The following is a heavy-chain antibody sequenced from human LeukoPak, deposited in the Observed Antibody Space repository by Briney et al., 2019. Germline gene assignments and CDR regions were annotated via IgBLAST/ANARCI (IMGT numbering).Heavy chain of an antibody. V-gene: IGHV1-2*02. J-gene: IGHJ6*02. CDR3: ARVPSSSSSYNAMDV. CDR1: GYTFIGYY. D-gene: IGHD6-6*01. Sequence: GASAKVSCKASGYTFIGYYMHWVRQAPGQGLEWMGWINPNSGGTDYAQKFQGRVTMTRDTSISTAYMEVSGLRSDDTAVYYCARVPSSSSSYNAMDVWGQGTTVTVSS. CDR2: INPNSGGT.